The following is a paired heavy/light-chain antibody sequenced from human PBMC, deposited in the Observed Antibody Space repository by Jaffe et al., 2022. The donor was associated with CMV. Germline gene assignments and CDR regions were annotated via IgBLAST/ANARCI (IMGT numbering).Heavy chain of an antibody. CDR2: INPSGGGT. D-gene: IGHD3-22*01. CDR3: ARDAIYSDSTGNHRSYFFDY. CDR1: GYTFTEYY. J-gene: IGHJ4*02. V-gene: IGHV1-46*01. Sequence: QVQLVQSGAEVKKPGASVKVSCKASGYTFTEYYMHWVRQAPGQGLEWMGIINPSGGGTSYAQKFQDRVTMTRDASTSTVYLELSSLRSEDTAVYYCARDAIYSDSTGNHRSYFFDYWGQGNLVTVSS.
Light chain of an antibody. CDR1: TSDVGAYNL. Sequence: QSALTQPASVSGSPGQSLTISCTGTTSDVGAYNLVSWYQQLPDKAPKLMIFEVSKRPSGVSNRFSGSKSGNTASLTISGLQAEDEADYYCCSYAGTGSRMLFGGGTKLTVL. J-gene: IGLJ2*01. CDR2: EVS. V-gene: IGLV2-23*02. CDR3: CSYAGTGSRML.